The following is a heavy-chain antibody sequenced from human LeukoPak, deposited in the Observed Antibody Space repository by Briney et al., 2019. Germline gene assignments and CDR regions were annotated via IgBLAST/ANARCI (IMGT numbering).Heavy chain of an antibody. D-gene: IGHD6-13*01. CDR3: ARDGYSSSWSPLDRKMYYFDY. V-gene: IGHV3-21*05. J-gene: IGHJ4*02. CDR1: GFTFSSYA. Sequence: GGSLRLSCAASGFTFSSYAMSWVRQAPGKGLEWVSYISSSSSYIYYADSVKGRFTISRDNAKNSLYLQMNSLRAEDTAVYYCARDGYSSSWSPLDRKMYYFDYWGQGTLVTVSS. CDR2: ISSSSSYI.